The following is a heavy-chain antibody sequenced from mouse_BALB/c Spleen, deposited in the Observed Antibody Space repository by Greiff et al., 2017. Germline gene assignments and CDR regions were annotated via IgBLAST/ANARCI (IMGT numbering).Heavy chain of an antibody. J-gene: IGHJ3*01. CDR3: AREEDYDGFAY. CDR2: IYPYNGGT. V-gene: IGHV1S29*02. CDR1: GYTFTDYN. D-gene: IGHD2-4*01. Sequence: DVQLVESGPELVKPGASVKISCKASGYTFTDYNMHWVKQSHGKSLEWIGYIYPYNGGTGYNQKFKSKATLTVDNSSSTAYMELRSLTSEDSAVYYCAREEDYDGFAYWGQGTLVTVSA.